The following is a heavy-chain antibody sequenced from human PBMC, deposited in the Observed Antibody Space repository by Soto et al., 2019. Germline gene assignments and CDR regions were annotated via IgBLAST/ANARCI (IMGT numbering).Heavy chain of an antibody. Sequence: SETLSRTSTVSGGSISSYYCSWIRQPPGKGLEWIGYIYYSGSTNYNPSLKSRVTISVDTSKNQFSLKLSSVTAADTAVYYCARDRAVAGTRDYYYGMDVWGQGTTVT. V-gene: IGHV4-59*01. J-gene: IGHJ6*02. D-gene: IGHD6-19*01. CDR3: ARDRAVAGTRDYYYGMDV. CDR1: GGSISSYY. CDR2: IYYSGST.